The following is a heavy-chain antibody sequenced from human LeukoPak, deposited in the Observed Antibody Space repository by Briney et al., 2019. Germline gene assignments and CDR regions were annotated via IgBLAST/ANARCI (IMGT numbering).Heavy chain of an antibody. Sequence: GGSLRLSCAASGFTFSWYTMNWVGQAPGKGLEWVSIISSSSSYIYYADSVKGRFTISRDNANNSLYLQMNSLRAEDTAVYYCARSVVGATPAAFHIWGQGTMVTVSS. CDR1: GFTFSWYT. CDR3: ARSVVGATPAAFHI. CDR2: ISSSSSYI. D-gene: IGHD1-26*01. J-gene: IGHJ3*02. V-gene: IGHV3-21*01.